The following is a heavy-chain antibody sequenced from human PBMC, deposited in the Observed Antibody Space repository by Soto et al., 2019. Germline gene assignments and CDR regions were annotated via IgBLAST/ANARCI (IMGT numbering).Heavy chain of an antibody. CDR1: GGTFSSYA. V-gene: IGHV1-69*01. J-gene: IGHJ4*02. D-gene: IGHD5-18*01. CDR2: IIPILGTA. CDR3: AATFTIQLWLFGVDY. Sequence: QVQLVQSGAEVKKPGSSVKVSCKASGGTFSSYAISWVRQAPGQGLEWMGGIIPILGTANYAQKFQGRVTITADESTSTAYMELSSLRSEDTAVYYCAATFTIQLWLFGVDYWGQGTLVTVSS.